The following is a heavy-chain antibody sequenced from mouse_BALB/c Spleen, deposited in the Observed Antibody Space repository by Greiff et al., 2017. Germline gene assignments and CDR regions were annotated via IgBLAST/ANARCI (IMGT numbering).Heavy chain of an antibody. CDR2: IYPGDGDT. D-gene: IGHD2-14*01. CDR1: GYAFSSYW. CDR3: ARDRYLDY. Sequence: QVQLKESGAELVRPGSSVKISCKASGYAFSSYWMNWVKQRPGQGLEWIGQIYPGDGDTNYNGKFKGKATLTADKSSSTAYMQLSSLTSEDSAVYFCARDRYLDYWGQGTTLTVSS. J-gene: IGHJ2*01. V-gene: IGHV1-80*01.